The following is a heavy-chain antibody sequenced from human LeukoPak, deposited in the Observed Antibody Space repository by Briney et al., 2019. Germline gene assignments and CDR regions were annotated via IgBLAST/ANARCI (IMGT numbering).Heavy chain of an antibody. J-gene: IGHJ4*02. CDR2: IHDSGST. CDR3: ASSYYDYVWGSYRPPHFDY. Sequence: SETLSLTCAVSGGSISSGGYSWSWIRQTPGKGLEWIAYIHDSGSTYYNPSLKSRVTISVDTSKNQFSLKLSSVTAADTAVYYCASSYYDYVWGSYRPPHFDYWGQGTLVTVSS. D-gene: IGHD3-16*02. V-gene: IGHV4-30-2*03. CDR1: GGSISSGGYS.